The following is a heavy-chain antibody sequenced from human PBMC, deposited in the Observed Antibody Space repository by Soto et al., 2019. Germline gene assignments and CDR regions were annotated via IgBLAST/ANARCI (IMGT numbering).Heavy chain of an antibody. CDR3: AKDTVTGSYYGIFDH. CDR2: ISGGASTI. Sequence: EVQLLESGGGLVQPGGSLRLSCAASGFTFRTYAMSWVRRAPGKGLEWVSGISGGASTINYADSVKGRFTISRDNSKNTLYLQMNSLGTEDTALYYCAKDTVTGSYYGIFDHWGQGTLVTVSP. V-gene: IGHV3-23*01. CDR1: GFTFRTYA. D-gene: IGHD1-26*01. J-gene: IGHJ4*02.